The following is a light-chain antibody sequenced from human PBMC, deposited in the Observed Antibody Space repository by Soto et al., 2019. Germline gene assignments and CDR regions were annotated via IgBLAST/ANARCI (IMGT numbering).Light chain of an antibody. CDR3: QQSYSTLRT. J-gene: IGKJ4*01. CDR2: AAS. V-gene: IGKV1-39*01. Sequence: DIQLTQSQSSLSASVGESVTLTCRASQSISSYLNWYQQKPGKAPKLLIYAASSLQSGVPSRFSGSGSGTDFTLTISSLQPEDFATYYCQQSYSTLRTFGGGTKVDI. CDR1: QSISSY.